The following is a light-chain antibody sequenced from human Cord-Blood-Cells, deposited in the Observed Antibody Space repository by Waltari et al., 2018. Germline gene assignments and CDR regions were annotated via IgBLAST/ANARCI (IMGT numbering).Light chain of an antibody. V-gene: IGLV2-11*01. CDR2: DVS. CDR1: SSDVGGYNY. J-gene: IGLJ2*01. CDR3: CSYAGSYTVV. Sequence: QSALTQPRSVSGSPGQSVTIPCTGTSSDVGGYNYVSWYQQHPGKAPKLMIYDVSKRPSGVPDRFSGYKSGNTASLTISGLQAEDEADYYCCSYAGSYTVVFGGGTKLTVL.